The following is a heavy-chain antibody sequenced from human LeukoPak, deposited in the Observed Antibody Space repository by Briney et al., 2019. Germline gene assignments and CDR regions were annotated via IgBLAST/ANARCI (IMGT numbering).Heavy chain of an antibody. CDR1: GFTFSSYW. CDR3: AILWFGEMRTVDY. CDR2: INSDGSST. Sequence: PGGSLRLSCAVSGFTFSSYWMHWVRQAPAKGLVWVSRINSDGSSTTYADSVKGRFTISRDNAKNTLYLQMNSLRAEDTAVYYCAILWFGEMRTVDYWGQETLVTVSS. J-gene: IGHJ4*02. V-gene: IGHV3-74*01. D-gene: IGHD3-10*01.